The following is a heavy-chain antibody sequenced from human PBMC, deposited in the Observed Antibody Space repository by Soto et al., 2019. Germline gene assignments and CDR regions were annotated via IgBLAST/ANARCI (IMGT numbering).Heavy chain of an antibody. CDR2: IIPIFGTA. J-gene: IGHJ3*02. Sequence: ASVKVSCKASGGTFSSYAISWVRQAPGQGLEWMGGIIPIFGTANYAQKFQGRVTITADESTSTAYMELSSLRSEDTAVYYCARDYGIDILAGYPIYDAFDIWGQGTMVTVSS. CDR3: ARDYGIDILAGYPIYDAFDI. D-gene: IGHD3-9*01. CDR1: GGTFSSYA. V-gene: IGHV1-69*13.